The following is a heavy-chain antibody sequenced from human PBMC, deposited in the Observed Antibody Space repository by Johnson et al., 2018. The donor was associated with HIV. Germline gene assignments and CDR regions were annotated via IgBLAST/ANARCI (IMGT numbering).Heavy chain of an antibody. J-gene: IGHJ3*02. Sequence: VQLVESGGALVQPGGSLGLSCAVSGFTFSSYAMHWVRQAPGKGLEWVANIKQDGSEKYYADSVKGRFTISRDNSKNTLYLQMNSLRAEDTAVYYCAKDLSSGWYHAFDIWGQGTMVTVSS. CDR1: GFTFSSYA. V-gene: IGHV3-7*01. CDR3: AKDLSSGWYHAFDI. D-gene: IGHD6-19*01. CDR2: IKQDGSEK.